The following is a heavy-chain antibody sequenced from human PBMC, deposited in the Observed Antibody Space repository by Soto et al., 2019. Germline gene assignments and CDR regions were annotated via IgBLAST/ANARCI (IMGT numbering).Heavy chain of an antibody. D-gene: IGHD3-10*01. CDR1: GDSVSSNSAG. V-gene: IGHV6-1*01. J-gene: IGHJ6*02. Sequence: SQTLSLTCVISGDSVSSNSAGSNWSKQSPSRGLEWLGRTYYKSKWNNDYALSVKSRITINPDTSKNQFSLHLYSVTPEDTAVYYCTGITWFRGMDVWGQGTPVTVSS. CDR2: TYYKSKWNN. CDR3: TGITWFRGMDV.